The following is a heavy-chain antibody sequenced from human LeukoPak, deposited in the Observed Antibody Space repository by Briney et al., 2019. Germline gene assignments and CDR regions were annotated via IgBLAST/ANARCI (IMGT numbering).Heavy chain of an antibody. D-gene: IGHD2-15*01. CDR3: ARASVPVAPLYYYYYMDV. Sequence: SETLSLTCTVSGGSLSSYYWSWIRQPPGKGLEWIGYVYYSGSTNYNPSLKSRVTISVDTSKHQFSLKLSSVTAADTAVYYCARASVPVAPLYYYYYMDVWGKGTTVTVSS. CDR1: GGSLSSYY. V-gene: IGHV4-59*01. CDR2: VYYSGST. J-gene: IGHJ6*03.